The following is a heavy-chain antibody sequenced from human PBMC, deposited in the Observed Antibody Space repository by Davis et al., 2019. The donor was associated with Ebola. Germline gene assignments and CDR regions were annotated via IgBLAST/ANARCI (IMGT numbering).Heavy chain of an antibody. Sequence: GESLKLSCSASGYSFNTYWIGWVRQLPGKGLEWMGNFHPGTSDLKYSPSFQGQIIISVDRSIRTAYLEWRSLQSSDTAIYYCASQGHRRNYSIHDYWGQGTPVTVTS. V-gene: IGHV5-51*01. D-gene: IGHD3-10*01. CDR3: ASQGHRRNYSIHDY. CDR2: FHPGTSDL. CDR1: GYSFNTYW. J-gene: IGHJ4*02.